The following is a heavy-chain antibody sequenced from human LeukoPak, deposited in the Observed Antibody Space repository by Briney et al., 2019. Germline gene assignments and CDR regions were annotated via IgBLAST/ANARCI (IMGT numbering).Heavy chain of an antibody. Sequence: GASVKVSCKASGYTFTTYYMHWVRQAPGQGLEWMGIINPSGGSTTYAQKFQGRVTMTRDTSTSTVYMELSSLRSEDTAVFFCARAFTVRSRFEYWGQGTLVTVSS. CDR1: GYTFTTYY. CDR2: INPSGGST. D-gene: IGHD4-11*01. J-gene: IGHJ4*02. V-gene: IGHV1-46*01. CDR3: ARAFTVRSRFEY.